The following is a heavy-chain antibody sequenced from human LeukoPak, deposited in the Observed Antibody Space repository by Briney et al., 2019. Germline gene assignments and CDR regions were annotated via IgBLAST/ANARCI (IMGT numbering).Heavy chain of an antibody. CDR3: ARDLAWGSGDLGTYYYNWLDA. J-gene: IGHJ5*02. D-gene: IGHD3-10*01. CDR1: IYTFSDYG. V-gene: IGHV1-18*01. CDR2: INSHNLKT. Sequence: ASVKVSCKASIYTFSDYGVTWVRQAPGQGLERMGWINSHNLKTIYAKKFQGRVTLTTDTSTNTAYMEMTTLTSDDTAVYYCARDLAWGSGDLGTYYYNWLDAWGQGTLVSVSS.